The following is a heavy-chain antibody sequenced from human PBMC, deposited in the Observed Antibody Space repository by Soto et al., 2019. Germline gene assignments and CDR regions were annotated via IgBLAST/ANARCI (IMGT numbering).Heavy chain of an antibody. CDR2: ISAYNGNT. V-gene: IGHV1-18*01. J-gene: IGHJ4*02. Sequence: ASVKVSCKASGYTFTSYGISWVRQAPGQGLEWMGWISAYNGNTNYAQKLQGRVTMTTDTSTSTAYMELRSLRSDYTAVYYCARTPFGIEAARNYFDYWGQGTLVTVSS. D-gene: IGHD6-13*01. CDR3: ARTPFGIEAARNYFDY. CDR1: GYTFTSYG.